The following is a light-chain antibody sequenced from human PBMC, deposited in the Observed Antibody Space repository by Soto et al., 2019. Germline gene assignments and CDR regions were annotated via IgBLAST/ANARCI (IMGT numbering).Light chain of an antibody. CDR1: QSISSW. J-gene: IGKJ1*01. V-gene: IGKV1-5*03. Sequence: DIQMTQSPSTLSASVGDRVTITCRASQSISSWLAWYQQKPGKAPKLLIYKASSLESGVPSRFSGSGSGTAFTLTISSLQPDDVATYYFQQYNSYPWTFGQGTKVEIK. CDR2: KAS. CDR3: QQYNSYPWT.